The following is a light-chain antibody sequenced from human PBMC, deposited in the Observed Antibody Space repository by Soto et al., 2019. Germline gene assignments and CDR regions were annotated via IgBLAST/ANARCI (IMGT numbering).Light chain of an antibody. CDR1: SSNIGAGYV. V-gene: IGLV1-40*01. Sequence: QSVLTQPPSVSGAPGQRVTISCTGSSSNIGAGYVVHWYQQLPGTAPKLLIYGNSNRPSGVPDRFSGSKSGTSASLAITGLQAEDEADYYCQSYDSSLHVVFGGGTKPTVL. CDR3: QSYDSSLHVV. CDR2: GNS. J-gene: IGLJ2*01.